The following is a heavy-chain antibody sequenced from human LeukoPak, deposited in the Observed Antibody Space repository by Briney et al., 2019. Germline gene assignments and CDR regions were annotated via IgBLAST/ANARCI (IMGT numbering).Heavy chain of an antibody. Sequence: SETLSLTCTVSGGSISSSSYYWGWIRQPPGKGLEWIGSIYYSGSTYYNPSLKSRVTISVDTSKNQFSLKLSSVTAADTAVYYCAREDSSGWYSNPWGQGTLVTVSS. D-gene: IGHD6-19*01. V-gene: IGHV4-39*07. J-gene: IGHJ5*02. CDR3: AREDSSGWYSNP. CDR1: GGSISSSSYY. CDR2: IYYSGST.